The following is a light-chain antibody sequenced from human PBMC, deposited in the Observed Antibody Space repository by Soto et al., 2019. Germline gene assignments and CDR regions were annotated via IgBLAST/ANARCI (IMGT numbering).Light chain of an antibody. CDR3: QQYNNWPLT. CDR2: DAS. V-gene: IGKV3-15*01. CDR1: QSVTST. Sequence: EIVMTQSPATLSVSPGDRATLSCRASQSVTSTLAWYQQKPGQTPRLLIYDASTRATGIPARLSGSGSGTEFTLTISSLQSEDFAVYYCQQYNNWPLTFGGGTKWIS. J-gene: IGKJ4*02.